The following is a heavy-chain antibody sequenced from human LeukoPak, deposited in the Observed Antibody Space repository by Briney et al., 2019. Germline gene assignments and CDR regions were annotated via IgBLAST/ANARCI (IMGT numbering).Heavy chain of an antibody. Sequence: SETLSLTCTLSGGSISSGDYPWSWIRQPPGKGLEWIGYIFHIGHTSYNPSLKSRVTISVDMSKNQLSLRLTSVTAADTAVYYCARGFYGAGSHFDYWGQGTLVTVSS. J-gene: IGHJ4*02. D-gene: IGHD3-10*01. CDR3: ARGFYGAGSHFDY. CDR1: GGSISSGDYP. V-gene: IGHV4-30-2*01. CDR2: IFHIGHT.